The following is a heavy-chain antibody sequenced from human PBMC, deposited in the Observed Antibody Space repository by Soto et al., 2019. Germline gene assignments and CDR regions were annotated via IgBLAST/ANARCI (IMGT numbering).Heavy chain of an antibody. V-gene: IGHV4-59*01. J-gene: IGHJ6*02. CDR2: IYYSGST. D-gene: IGHD3-10*01. CDR3: ARDLTHNYGSGSHYYYYGMDV. CDR1: GGSISSYY. Sequence: PSETLSLTCTVSGGSISSYYWSWIRQPPGKGLEWIGYIYYSGSTNYNPSLKSRVTISVDTSKNQFSLKLSSVTAADTAVYYCARDLTHNYGSGSHYYYYGMDVWGQGTTVTVYS.